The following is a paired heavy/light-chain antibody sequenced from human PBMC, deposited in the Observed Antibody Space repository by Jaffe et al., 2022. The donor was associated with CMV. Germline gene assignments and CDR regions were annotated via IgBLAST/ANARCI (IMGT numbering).Light chain of an antibody. CDR3: QQYYSTPPGGT. Sequence: DIVMTQSPDSLAVSLGERATINCKSSQSVLYSSNNKNYLAWYQQKPGQPPKLLIYWASTRESGVPDRFSGSGSGTDFTLTISSLQAEDVAVYYCQQYYSTPPGGTFGQGTKVEIK. J-gene: IGKJ1*01. CDR2: WAS. V-gene: IGKV4-1*01. CDR1: QSVLYSSNNKNY.
Heavy chain of an antibody. CDR3: ARDLGFKGPIRPRYWYFDL. CDR1: GYTFTSYG. J-gene: IGHJ2*01. Sequence: QVQLVQSGAEVKKPGASVKVSCKASGYTFTSYGISWVRQAPGQGLEWMGWISAYNGNTNYAQKLQGRVTMTTDTSTSTAYMELRSLRSDDTAVYYCARDLGFKGPIRPRYWYFDLWGRGTLVTVSS. V-gene: IGHV1-18*01. CDR2: ISAYNGNT. D-gene: IGHD3-3*01.